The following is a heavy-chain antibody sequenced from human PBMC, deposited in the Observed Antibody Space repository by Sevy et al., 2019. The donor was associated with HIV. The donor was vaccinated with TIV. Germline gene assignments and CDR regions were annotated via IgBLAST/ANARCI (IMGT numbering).Heavy chain of an antibody. D-gene: IGHD1-26*01. CDR1: GGSITSLY. V-gene: IGHV4-59*08. Sequence: SDTLSLTCTVSGGSITSLYWNWIRQPPGKGLEWIANIYYNGHINYNPSLKSRVTLSLDTSKNQFSLRLSSVIAADTAMYYCAGENAWGRGYSWGQGTLVTVSS. CDR2: IYYNGHI. J-gene: IGHJ4*02. CDR3: AGENAWGRGYS.